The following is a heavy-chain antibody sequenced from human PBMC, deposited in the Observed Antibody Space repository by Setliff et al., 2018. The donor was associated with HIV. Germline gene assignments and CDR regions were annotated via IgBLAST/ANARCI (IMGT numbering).Heavy chain of an antibody. J-gene: IGHJ6*03. CDR2: IYTSGST. V-gene: IGHV4-61*09. Sequence: SETLSLTCTVSGVSIRSDVYYWSWIRQPAGKGLEWIGHIYTSGSTNYNPSLKSRVTMSVDTSKNQFSLKLSSVTAADTAVYYFARVVGYYDSSGYPNYYYYYMDVWGKGTTVTVSS. CDR3: ARVVGYYDSSGYPNYYYYYMDV. D-gene: IGHD3-22*01. CDR1: GVSIRSDVYY.